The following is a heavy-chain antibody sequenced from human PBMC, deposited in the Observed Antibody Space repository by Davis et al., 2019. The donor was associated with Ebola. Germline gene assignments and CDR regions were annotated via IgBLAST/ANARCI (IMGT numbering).Heavy chain of an antibody. CDR1: GGSISSSSYY. CDR2: IYYSGST. J-gene: IGHJ5*02. D-gene: IGHD3-22*01. CDR3: AREIGVVVVITTSNWFDP. V-gene: IGHV4-39*02. Sequence: SETLSLTCTVSGGSISSSSYYWGWIRQPPGKGLEWIGSIYYSGSTYYNPSLKSRVTISVDTSKNQFSLKLSSVTAADTAVYYCAREIGVVVVITTSNWFDPWGQGTLVTVSS.